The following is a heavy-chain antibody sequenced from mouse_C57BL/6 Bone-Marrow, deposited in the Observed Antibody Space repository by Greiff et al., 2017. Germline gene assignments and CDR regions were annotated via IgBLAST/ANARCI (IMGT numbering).Heavy chain of an antibody. Sequence: QVQLQQPGPELVKPGASVKLSCKASGYTFTSYDINWVKQRPGQGLEWIGWIYPRDGSTKYNEKFKGKATLTVDTSSSTAYMELHSLTSEDSAVYFCAGGADYGSSYIWYCDVWGTGTTVTVSS. CDR1: GYTFTSYD. V-gene: IGHV1-85*01. D-gene: IGHD1-1*01. CDR2: IYPRDGST. J-gene: IGHJ1*03. CDR3: AGGADYGSSYIWYCDV.